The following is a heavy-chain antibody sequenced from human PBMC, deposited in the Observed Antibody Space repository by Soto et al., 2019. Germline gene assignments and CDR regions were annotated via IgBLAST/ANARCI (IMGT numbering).Heavy chain of an antibody. CDR2: IIPIFGTA. Sequence: SVKVSCKASGGTFSSYAISWVRQAPGQGLEWMGGIIPIFGTANYAQKFQGRVTITADESTSTAYMELSSLRSEDTAVYYCARAVTIFGVVIVGADYYYGMDVWGQGTTVTVSS. CDR3: ARAVTIFGVVIVGADYYYGMDV. V-gene: IGHV1-69*13. D-gene: IGHD3-3*01. CDR1: GGTFSSYA. J-gene: IGHJ6*02.